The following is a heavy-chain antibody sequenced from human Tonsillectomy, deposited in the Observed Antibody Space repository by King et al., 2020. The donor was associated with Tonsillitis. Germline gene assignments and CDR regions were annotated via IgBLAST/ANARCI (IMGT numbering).Heavy chain of an antibody. CDR2: ISGSGGST. CDR1: GFTFSSYA. J-gene: IGHJ4*02. D-gene: IGHD6-19*01. V-gene: IGHV3-23*04. Sequence: VQLVESGGGLVQPGGSLRLSCAASGFTFSSYAMSWVRQAPGRGLEWVSAISGSGGSTYYADSVKGRFTISRDNSKNTRYLQMHSLRAEDTAVYYCAKVLSIAVAGKLDYWGQGTLVTVSS. CDR3: AKVLSIAVAGKLDY.